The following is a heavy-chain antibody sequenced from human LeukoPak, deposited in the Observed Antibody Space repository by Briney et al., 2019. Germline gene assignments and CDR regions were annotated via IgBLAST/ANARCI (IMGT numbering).Heavy chain of an antibody. CDR3: ARSPVWRAVDAFDI. Sequence: SETLSLTCAVYGGSFSGYYWSWIRQPPGKGLEWIGEINHSGSTNYNPSLKSRVTIPVDTSKNQFSLKLSSVTAADTAVYYCARSPVWRAVDAFDIWGQGTMVTVSS. CDR1: GGSFSGYY. V-gene: IGHV4-34*01. CDR2: INHSGST. D-gene: IGHD1-1*01. J-gene: IGHJ3*02.